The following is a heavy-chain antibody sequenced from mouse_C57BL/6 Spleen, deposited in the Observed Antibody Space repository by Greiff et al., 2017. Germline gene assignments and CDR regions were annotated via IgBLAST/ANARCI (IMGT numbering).Heavy chain of an antibody. CDR3: ARGYDYERGYYAMDY. V-gene: IGHV1-52*01. CDR2: IDPSDSET. Sequence: QLQQPGAELVRPGSSVTLSCKASGYTFTSYWMHWVKQRPIQGLEWIGNIDPSDSETHYNQKFKDKATLTVDKSSSTAYMQLSSLTSEDSAVYYCARGYDYERGYYAMDYWGQGTSVTVSS. J-gene: IGHJ4*01. CDR1: GYTFTSYW. D-gene: IGHD2-4*01.